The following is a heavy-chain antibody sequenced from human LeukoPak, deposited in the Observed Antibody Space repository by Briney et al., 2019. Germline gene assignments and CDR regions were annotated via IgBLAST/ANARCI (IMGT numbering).Heavy chain of an antibody. CDR3: ARGPDGYNSHFDY. J-gene: IGHJ4*02. D-gene: IGHD5-24*01. V-gene: IGHV3-66*02. Sequence: GGSLRLSCAASGFTVSSNYMSWVRQAPGKGLEWVSVIYSGGSTYYADSAEGRFTISRDNSKNTLYLHMKSLRVEDTAVYYCARGPDGYNSHFDYWGQGTLVTVSS. CDR1: GFTVSSNY. CDR2: IYSGGST.